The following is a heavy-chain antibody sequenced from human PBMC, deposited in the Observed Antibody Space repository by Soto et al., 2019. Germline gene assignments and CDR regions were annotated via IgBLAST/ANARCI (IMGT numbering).Heavy chain of an antibody. Sequence: GGSLRLSCAASGFTFSSSAMSWFPQAPGKGLEWVSAIGGSGGYTYYADSVKGRFSFSRDNSKATLYPLMNSLRAEGTAVFYCAKCESGRFAQSTRWYFQHWGQGALVTVSS. CDR2: IGGSGGYT. J-gene: IGHJ1*01. D-gene: IGHD4-17*01. V-gene: IGHV3-23*01. CDR3: AKCESGRFAQSTRWYFQH. CDR1: GFTFSSSA.